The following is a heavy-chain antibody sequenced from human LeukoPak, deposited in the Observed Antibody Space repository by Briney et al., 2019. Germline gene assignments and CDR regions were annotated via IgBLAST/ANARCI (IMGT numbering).Heavy chain of an antibody. Sequence: GGSLRLSCAASGFTFSSYDMHWVRQATGKGLEWVSAICTAGDTYYPGSVKGRFTISRDNAKNSLYLQMNSLRAEDTAVYYCARDGAEPSGYDHSIGYYYMDVWGKGTTVTVSS. CDR1: GFTFSSYD. CDR2: ICTAGDT. V-gene: IGHV3-13*01. D-gene: IGHD5-12*01. J-gene: IGHJ6*03. CDR3: ARDGAEPSGYDHSIGYYYMDV.